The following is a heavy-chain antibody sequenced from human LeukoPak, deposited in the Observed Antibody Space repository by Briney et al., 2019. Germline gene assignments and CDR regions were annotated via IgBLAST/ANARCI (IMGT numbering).Heavy chain of an antibody. Sequence: GGSLRLSCAASGFTFSSYWMHWVRQAPGKGLVWVSRINSDGSSTSYADSVKGRFTISRDNAKNTLYLQMNSLRAEDTAVYYCARSYYDSSGYLDRDAFDIWGQGTMVTVSS. CDR2: INSDGSST. CDR3: ARSYYDSSGYLDRDAFDI. V-gene: IGHV3-74*01. D-gene: IGHD3-22*01. J-gene: IGHJ3*02. CDR1: GFTFSSYW.